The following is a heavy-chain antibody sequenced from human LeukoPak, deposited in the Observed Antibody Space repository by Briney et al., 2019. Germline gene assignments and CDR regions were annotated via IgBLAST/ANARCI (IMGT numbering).Heavy chain of an antibody. CDR1: GGSISSGDYY. J-gene: IGHJ6*02. CDR3: ARVADGMDV. CDR2: IYYSGST. D-gene: IGHD6-13*01. V-gene: IGHV4-30-4*01. Sequence: SETLSLTCTVSGGSISSGDYYWSWIRQPPGKGLEWIGYIYYSGSTYHNPSLKSRVTISVDMSKNQFSLKLSSATAADTAVYYCARVADGMDVWGQGTTVTVSS.